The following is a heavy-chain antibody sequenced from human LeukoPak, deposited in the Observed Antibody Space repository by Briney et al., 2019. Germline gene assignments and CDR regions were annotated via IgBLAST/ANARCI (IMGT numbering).Heavy chain of an antibody. J-gene: IGHJ4*02. CDR3: ARRIQGMARYCFDY. CDR2: INSDGGST. Sequence: PGGSLRLSCTASGFTFSSYWMHWVRQAPGKGLVWVSRINSDGGSTSYADSVKGRFTISRDNAKNTLYLQMNSLRAEDTAVYCCARRIQGMARYCFDYWGQGTLVTVSS. V-gene: IGHV3-74*01. D-gene: IGHD5-24*01. CDR1: GFTFSSYW.